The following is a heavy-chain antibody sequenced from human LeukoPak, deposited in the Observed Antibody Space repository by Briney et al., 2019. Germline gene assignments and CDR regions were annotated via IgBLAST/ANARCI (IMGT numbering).Heavy chain of an antibody. CDR2: IYPGGGST. CDR1: GYTFTSYY. V-gene: IGHV1-46*01. D-gene: IGHD6-19*01. J-gene: IGHJ4*02. CDR3: ASTIAVAGSFDY. Sequence: ASVKVSCKASGYTFTSYYIHWVRQAPGQGLEWMGIIYPGGGSTSYAQKFQGRVTITADESTSTAYMELSSLRSEDTAVYYCASTIAVAGSFDYWGQGTLVTVSS.